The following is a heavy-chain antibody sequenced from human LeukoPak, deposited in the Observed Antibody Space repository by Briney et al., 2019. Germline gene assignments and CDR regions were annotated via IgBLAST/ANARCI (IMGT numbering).Heavy chain of an antibody. V-gene: IGHV3-23*01. CDR3: AKDVGYCSSTSCYSDP. D-gene: IGHD2-2*02. J-gene: IGHJ5*02. CDR2: ISGSGGST. CDR1: GFTFSSYA. Sequence: GGSLRLSCAASGFTFSSYAMSWVRQAPGKGLEWVSAISGSGGSTYYADSVKGRFTISRDNSKNTLHLQMNSLRAEDTAVYYCAKDVGYCSSTSCYSDPWGQGTLVTVSS.